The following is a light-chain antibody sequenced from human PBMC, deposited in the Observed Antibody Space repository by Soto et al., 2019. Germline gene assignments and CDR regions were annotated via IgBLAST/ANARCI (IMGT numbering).Light chain of an antibody. CDR2: DAS. Sequence: IVLTQSPATLSLSPWERATLSCRASQSVSSYLAWYQQRPGQAPRLLIYDASNRATGIPARFSGSGSGTDFTLTISSPEPDDFAVYYCQQRSKWPLTFGGGTKVDIK. CDR1: QSVSSY. V-gene: IGKV3-11*01. J-gene: IGKJ4*01. CDR3: QQRSKWPLT.